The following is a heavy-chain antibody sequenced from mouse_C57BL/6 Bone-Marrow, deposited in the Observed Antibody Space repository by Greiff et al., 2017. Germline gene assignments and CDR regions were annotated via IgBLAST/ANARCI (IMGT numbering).Heavy chain of an antibody. J-gene: IGHJ1*03. CDR3: ASGGDYYGSSYCWYFDV. CDR1: GYTFTSYG. V-gene: IGHV1-81*01. D-gene: IGHD1-1*01. Sequence: VQLQESGAELARPGASVKLSCKASGYTFTSYGIRWVKQRTGQGLEWIGEIYPRSGNTYYNEKFKGKATLTVDKSSSTAYMELRSLTSEDSAVYSCASGGDYYGSSYCWYFDVWGTGTTVTVSS. CDR2: IYPRSGNT.